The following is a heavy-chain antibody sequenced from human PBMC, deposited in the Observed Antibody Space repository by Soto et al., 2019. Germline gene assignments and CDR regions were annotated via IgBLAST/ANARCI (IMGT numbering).Heavy chain of an antibody. CDR1: GDSVSSNSAA. V-gene: IGHV6-1*01. J-gene: IGHJ3*02. CDR3: ARAILQQLRGALDI. CDR2: TYYRSKWYN. Sequence: PSQTLSLTCAISGDSVSSNSAAWNWIRQSPSRGLEWLGRTYYRSKWYNDYAVSVNSRITINPDTSKNQFYLQLNSVTPEDTAVYYSARAILQQLRGALDIWGQGTMVTVSS. D-gene: IGHD6-13*01.